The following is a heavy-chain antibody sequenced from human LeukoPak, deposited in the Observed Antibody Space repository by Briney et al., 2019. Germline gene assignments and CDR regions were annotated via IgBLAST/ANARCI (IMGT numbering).Heavy chain of an antibody. CDR1: GGSISRSGYV. D-gene: IGHD3-9*01. Sequence: SETLSLTCSVSGGSISRSGYVWAWIRQAPGKGMDWIGTISASGSTHYNPSLKSRVIMSVDTSKNQFSLRLNSVTAADTAVYYCARLLARNTGYFVTLDIWGQGTMVTVSS. CDR3: ARLLARNTGYFVTLDI. V-gene: IGHV4-39*01. CDR2: ISASGST. J-gene: IGHJ3*02.